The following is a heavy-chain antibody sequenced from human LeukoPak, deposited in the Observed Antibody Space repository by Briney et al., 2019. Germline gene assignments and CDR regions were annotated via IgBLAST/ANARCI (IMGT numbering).Heavy chain of an antibody. J-gene: IGHJ4*02. Sequence: SETLSLTCAVSGDSISSSSYSWGWIRQPPGKGLEWIGSIYYSGSTYHNPSLKSRVTISVDTSKNQFFLKLSSVAAADTAVYYCARHSDCVTSSCYTGYFDYWGQGTLVTVSS. V-gene: IGHV4-39*01. CDR1: GDSISSSSYS. D-gene: IGHD2-2*02. CDR2: IYYSGST. CDR3: ARHSDCVTSSCYTGYFDY.